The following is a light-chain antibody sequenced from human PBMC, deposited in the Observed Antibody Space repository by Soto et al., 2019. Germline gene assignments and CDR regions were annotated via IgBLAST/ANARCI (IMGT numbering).Light chain of an antibody. CDR3: QQRSSGLVI. V-gene: IGKV3-11*01. CDR1: QSVSSY. Sequence: EIVLTQSPATLSLSPGERATLSCRASQSVSSYLAWYQQKPGQAPRLLIYDASNRATGIPARFSGSGSGTDFPLTNSSLGREDFAVYYCQQRSSGLVIFGRGPKLELK. J-gene: IGKJ2*01. CDR2: DAS.